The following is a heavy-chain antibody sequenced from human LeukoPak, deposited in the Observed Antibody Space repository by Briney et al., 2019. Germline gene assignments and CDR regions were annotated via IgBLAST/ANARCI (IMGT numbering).Heavy chain of an antibody. CDR3: ARGVYIAAAQYGY. J-gene: IGHJ4*02. Sequence: SETLSFTGTGSGGSISSYYWSWIRQPQGKGREWIGYIYYTRTTNYHPSLKSRVTISVYTSKNQFSLKLSSVTAADTAVYSCARGVYIAAAQYGYWGQGTLVTVSS. CDR1: GGSISSYY. V-gene: IGHV4-59*01. D-gene: IGHD6-13*01. CDR2: IYYTRTT.